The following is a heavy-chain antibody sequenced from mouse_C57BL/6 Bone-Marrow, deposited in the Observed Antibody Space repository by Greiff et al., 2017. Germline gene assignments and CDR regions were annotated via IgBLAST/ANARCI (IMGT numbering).Heavy chain of an antibody. CDR2: IDPENGDT. J-gene: IGHJ2*01. V-gene: IGHV14-4*01. Sequence: EVQLQQSGAELVRPGASVKLSCTASGFNIKDDYMHWVKQRPEQGLEWIGWIDPENGDTEYASKFQGKATITADKSSNPAYLQLRSLTSEDTAVYHCTTNYINSYYFYHWGQSTTPPGPS. D-gene: IGHD2-5*01. CDR3: TTNYINSYYFYH. CDR1: GFNIKDDY.